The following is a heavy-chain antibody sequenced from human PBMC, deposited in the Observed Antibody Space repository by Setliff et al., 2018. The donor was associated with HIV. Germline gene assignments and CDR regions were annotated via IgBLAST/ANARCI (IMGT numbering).Heavy chain of an antibody. CDR1: GFTFSNYW. CDR2: IKQDGSEK. CDR3: AAVPWGHSSLIIDH. V-gene: IGHV3-7*01. Sequence: PGGSLRLSCAASGFTFSNYWMNWVRQAPGKGLEWVANIKQDGSEKYYVDSVKGRFTISRDNAKNSLSLQMHSLRVEDTAVYYCAAVPWGHSSLIIDHWGQGTPVTVSS. D-gene: IGHD3-16*01. J-gene: IGHJ4*02.